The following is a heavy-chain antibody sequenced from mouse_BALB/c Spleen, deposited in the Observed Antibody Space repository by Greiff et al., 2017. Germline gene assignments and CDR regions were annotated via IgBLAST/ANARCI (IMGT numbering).Heavy chain of an antibody. D-gene: IGHD2-2*01. J-gene: IGHJ4*01. CDR2: INPSSGYT. CDR1: GYPFTSYT. CDR3: ARSGGYDGMDY. V-gene: IGHV1-4*01. Sequence: VLLVESGAELARPGASVKMSCKASGYPFTSYTMHWVKQRPGQGLEWIGYINPSSGYTNYNQKFKDKATLTADKSSSTAYMQLSSLTSEDSAVYYCARSGGYDGMDYWGQGTSVTVSS.